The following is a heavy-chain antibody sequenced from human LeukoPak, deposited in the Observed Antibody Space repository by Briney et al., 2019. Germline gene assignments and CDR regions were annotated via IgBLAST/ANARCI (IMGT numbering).Heavy chain of an antibody. CDR3: AGDGMATITI. D-gene: IGHD5-24*01. V-gene: IGHV4-59*01. CDR1: GGSISSYY. CDR2: IYYSGST. J-gene: IGHJ4*02. Sequence: SETLSLTCTVSGGSISSYYWSWIRQPPGKGLEWIGYIYYSGSTNYNPSLKSRVTISVDTSKNQFSLKLSSVTAADTAVYYCAGDGMATITIWGQGTLVTVSS.